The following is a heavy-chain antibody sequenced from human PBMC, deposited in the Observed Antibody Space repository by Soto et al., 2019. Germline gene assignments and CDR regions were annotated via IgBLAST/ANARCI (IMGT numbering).Heavy chain of an antibody. V-gene: IGHV4-59*01. D-gene: IGHD1-26*01. CDR3: AREEVRATQNWFDP. CDR2: IYYSGST. CDR1: GGSISSYY. Sequence: QVQLQESGPGLVKPSETLSLTCTVSGGSISSYYWSWIRQPPGKGLEWIGYIYYSGSTNYNPSLKSRVTISVDTSKNQFSLKLSSVTAADTAVYYCAREEVRATQNWFDPWGQGTLVTVSS. J-gene: IGHJ5*02.